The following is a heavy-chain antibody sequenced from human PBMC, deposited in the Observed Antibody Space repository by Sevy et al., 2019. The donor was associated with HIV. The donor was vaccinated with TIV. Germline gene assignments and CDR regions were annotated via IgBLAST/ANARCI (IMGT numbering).Heavy chain of an antibody. D-gene: IGHD6-6*01. V-gene: IGHV4-34*01. Sequence: SETLSLTCAVYGGSFSGCYWSWIRQPPGKGLEWIGEINHSGSTNYNPSLKSRVTISVDTSKNQFSLKLSSVTAADTAVYYCARSGGIAARLFSYYYYGMDVWGQGTTVTVSS. CDR1: GGSFSGCY. CDR3: ARSGGIAARLFSYYYYGMDV. J-gene: IGHJ6*02. CDR2: INHSGST.